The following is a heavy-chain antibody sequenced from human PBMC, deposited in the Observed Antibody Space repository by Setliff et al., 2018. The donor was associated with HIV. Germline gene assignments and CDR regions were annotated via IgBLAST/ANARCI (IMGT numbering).Heavy chain of an antibody. V-gene: IGHV5-51*01. CDR1: GYTSPNYY. CDR2: IYPSDSDT. CDR3: TKGGGLNFRWHDWFVKI. Sequence: GESLKISCEASGYTSPNYYLGWVRQMPGKGLAWIGVIYPSDSDTRISLSFRGQVTISADKSISTAYLQLNSLRASDTAIYYCTKGGGLNFRWHDWFVKIWGQGTPVTVSS. D-gene: IGHD3-9*01. J-gene: IGHJ4*03.